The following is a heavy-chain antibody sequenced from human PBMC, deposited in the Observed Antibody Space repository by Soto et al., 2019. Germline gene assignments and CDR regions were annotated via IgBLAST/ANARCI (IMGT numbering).Heavy chain of an antibody. CDR2: IYSGGST. V-gene: IGHV3-66*01. D-gene: IGHD1-26*01. J-gene: IGHJ4*02. CDR1: GFTVSSNY. CDR3: ARDPGRSYGPD. Sequence: GGSLRLSCAASGFTVSSNYMSWVRQAPGKGLEWVSVIYSGGSTYYADSVKGRFTISRDNSKNTLYLQMNSLRAEDTAVYYCARDPGRSYGPDWGQGTLVPVSS.